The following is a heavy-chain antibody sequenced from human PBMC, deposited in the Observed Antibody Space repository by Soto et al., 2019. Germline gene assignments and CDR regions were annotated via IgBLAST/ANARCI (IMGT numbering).Heavy chain of an antibody. D-gene: IGHD3-16*01. CDR3: AIDLKPGSRWSLGGVEHCMDV. J-gene: IGHJ6*03. Sequence: QVQLVESGGGVVQPGRSLRLSCVGSGFSFSSYDMNWVRQAPGTGLAWVALMSYDGSKKYYGDSVRGRVTISRDNSKNTLYLQMDHLRPEDTAIYYCAIDLKPGSRWSLGGVEHCMDVWGRGTTVSVSS. CDR1: GFSFSSYD. V-gene: IGHV3-30*03. CDR2: MSYDGSKK.